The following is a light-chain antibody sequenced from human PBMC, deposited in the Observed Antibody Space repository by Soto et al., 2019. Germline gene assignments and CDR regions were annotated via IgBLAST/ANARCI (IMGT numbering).Light chain of an antibody. J-gene: IGKJ4*01. CDR3: QQYSNYPLT. CDR2: DAS. CDR1: QSISWD. V-gene: IGKV1-5*01. Sequence: DIQMTQSPSTLSASVGDRVTIACRASQSISWDLDWYQRTPGKAPKLLIYDASKLETGVASRYSGSGSGTEFNLTISSLQHDDFATYYCQQYSNYPLTFGGETNVQI.